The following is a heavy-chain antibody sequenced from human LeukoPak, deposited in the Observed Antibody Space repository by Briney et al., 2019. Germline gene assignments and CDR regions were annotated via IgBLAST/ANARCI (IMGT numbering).Heavy chain of an antibody. CDR1: GFTFSNYA. D-gene: IGHD3-22*01. CDR3: ARAPMSYDSSGFGGAFDI. V-gene: IGHV3-30-3*01. Sequence: GRSLRPSCAASGFTFSNYAMHWVRQAPGKGLEWVAVISYDGTNKYYADSVKGRFTISRDNSKNTMYLQMNSLRAEDTAMYYCARAPMSYDSSGFGGAFDIWGQGTMVTVSS. CDR2: ISYDGTNK. J-gene: IGHJ3*02.